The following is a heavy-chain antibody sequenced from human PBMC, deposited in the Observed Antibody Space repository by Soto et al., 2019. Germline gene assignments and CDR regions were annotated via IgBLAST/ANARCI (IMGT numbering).Heavy chain of an antibody. V-gene: IGHV3-11*01. CDR3: ARRDILTGYAGLIYYYGMDV. J-gene: IGHJ6*02. Sequence: GGSLRLSCAASGFTFSDYYMSWIRQAPGKGLEWVSYISSSGSTIYYADSVKGRFIISRDNAKNSLYLQMNSLRAEDTAVYYCARRDILTGYAGLIYYYGMDVWGQGTTVTVSS. CDR2: ISSSGSTI. D-gene: IGHD3-9*01. CDR1: GFTFSDYY.